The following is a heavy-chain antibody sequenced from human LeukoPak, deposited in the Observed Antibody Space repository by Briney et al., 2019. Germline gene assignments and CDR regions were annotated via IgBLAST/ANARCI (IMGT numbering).Heavy chain of an antibody. V-gene: IGHV3-23*01. D-gene: IGHD7-27*01. Sequence: GGSLRLSCAASGFTFSSYAMSWVRQAPGKGLEWVSGISGSGGSTYYADSVKGRFTISRDNSKNTLYLQMNSLRAEDTAVYYCAKDSRLGIEVYWGQGTRVTVSS. J-gene: IGHJ4*02. CDR1: GFTFSSYA. CDR3: AKDSRLGIEVY. CDR2: ISGSGGST.